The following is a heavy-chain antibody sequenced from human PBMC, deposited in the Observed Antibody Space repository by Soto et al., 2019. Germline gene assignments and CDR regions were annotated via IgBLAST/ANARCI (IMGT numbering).Heavy chain of an antibody. CDR2: ISYYGGNR. J-gene: IGHJ4*02. CDR3: LKDVAAGDTAMEFDY. V-gene: IGHV3-30*18. Sequence: QVQLVESGGGVVQPGRSLRLSCAASGFTFSTYGMHWVRQAPGKGLEWLGIISYYGGNRYYLDSVKGRFTISRDNSKNTLYLQMNSLRAEDTDVYYCLKDVAAGDTAMEFDYWGQGTLVTVSS. CDR1: GFTFSTYG. D-gene: IGHD5-18*01.